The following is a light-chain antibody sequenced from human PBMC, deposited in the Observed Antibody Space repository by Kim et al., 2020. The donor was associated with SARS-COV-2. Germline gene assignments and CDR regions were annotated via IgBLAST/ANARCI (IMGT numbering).Light chain of an antibody. CDR1: NLQFKY. V-gene: IGLV3-1*01. CDR3: QVWDNSLGV. Sequence: SYELTHPPSVSVSPGETATISCTGDNLQFKYVCWYQRTAGHSPVLVLYQDNRRPSGIPERFSGSNSGNTATLTISGTQAMDEADYYCQVWDNSLGVFGAGTKLTVL. CDR2: QDN. J-gene: IGLJ2*01.